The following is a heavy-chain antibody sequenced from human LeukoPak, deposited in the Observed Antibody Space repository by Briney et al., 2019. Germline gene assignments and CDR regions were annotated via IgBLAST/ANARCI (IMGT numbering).Heavy chain of an antibody. D-gene: IGHD3-22*01. J-gene: IGHJ3*02. V-gene: IGHV4-39*01. CDR2: IYYSGST. CDR3: ARHGECDSSGYYYDAFDI. Sequence: PSETLSLTCTVSGGSISSSSYYWGWIRQPPGKGLEWIGSIYYSGSTYYNPSLKSRVTISVDTSKNQFSLKLSSVTAADTAVYYCARHGECDSSGYYYDAFDIWGQGTMVTVSS. CDR1: GGSISSSSYY.